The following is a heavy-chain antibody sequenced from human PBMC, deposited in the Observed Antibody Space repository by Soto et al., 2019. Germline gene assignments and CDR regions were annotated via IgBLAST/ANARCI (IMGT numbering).Heavy chain of an antibody. CDR1: GGTFSSYA. V-gene: IGHV1-69*13. D-gene: IGHD3-22*01. J-gene: IGHJ4*02. CDR2: IIPIFGTA. CDR3: AREWSHDSSGPLSY. Sequence: SVKVSCKASGGTFSSYAISWVRQAPGQGLEWMGGIIPIFGTANYAQKFQGRVTITADESTSTAYMELSSLRSEDTAVYYCAREWSHDSSGPLSYWGQGTLVTVSS.